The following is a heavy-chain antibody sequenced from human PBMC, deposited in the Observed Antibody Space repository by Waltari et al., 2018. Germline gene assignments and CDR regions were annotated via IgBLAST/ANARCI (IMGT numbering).Heavy chain of an antibody. Sequence: QVQLQESGPGLVKPSETLSLTCSVAVDPFTSYYWNWIRQTPGKGLEWIGNIYSRGTTNYNPSLGSRLTISVDTSRNELYLKMTSMLAADTAIYYCARSRITILGGFDYWGQGILVAVSS. D-gene: IGHD3-3*01. CDR2: IYSRGTT. J-gene: IGHJ4*02. V-gene: IGHV4-59*01. CDR1: VDPFTSYY. CDR3: ARSRITILGGFDY.